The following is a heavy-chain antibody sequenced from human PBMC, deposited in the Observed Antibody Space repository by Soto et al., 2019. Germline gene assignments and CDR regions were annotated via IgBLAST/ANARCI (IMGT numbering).Heavy chain of an antibody. CDR1: GFTFSDYY. Sequence: PGGSLRLSCAASGFTFSDYYMSWIRQAPGEGLEWVSYISSSGSTIYYADSVKGRFTISRDNAKNSLYLQMNSLRAEDTAVYYCARDASHIRPYGMDVWGQGTTVTVSS. D-gene: IGHD2-21*01. V-gene: IGHV3-11*01. CDR2: ISSSGSTI. J-gene: IGHJ6*02. CDR3: ARDASHIRPYGMDV.